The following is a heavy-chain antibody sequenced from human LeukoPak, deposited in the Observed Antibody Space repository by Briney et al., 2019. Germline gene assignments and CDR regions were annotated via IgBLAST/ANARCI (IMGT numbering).Heavy chain of an antibody. CDR1: GFTFRSYL. CDR2: IQQDGSDK. Sequence: GGSLRLSCAASGFTFRSYLMTWVRQAPGKGLEWVANIQQDGSDKYYVDSVKGRFTISRDNAQNSLHLQMNSLRAEDTAVYYCAILRGGNYWGQGTLVTVSS. J-gene: IGHJ4*02. D-gene: IGHD3-10*01. CDR3: AILRGGNY. V-gene: IGHV3-7*02.